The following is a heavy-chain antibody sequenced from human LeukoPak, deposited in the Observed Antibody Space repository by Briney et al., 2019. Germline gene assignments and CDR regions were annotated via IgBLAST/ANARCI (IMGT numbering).Heavy chain of an antibody. CDR1: GFTFSSYS. J-gene: IGHJ4*02. V-gene: IGHV3-21*01. CDR2: ISSSSSYI. Sequence: GGPLRLSCAASGFTFSSYSMNWVRQAPGKGLEWVSSISSSSSYIYYADSVKGRFTISRDNAKNSLYLQMNSLRAEDTAVYYCARGALPPDVYYYDSSGYLGNYYFDYWGQGPWSPSPQ. CDR3: ARGALPPDVYYYDSSGYLGNYYFDY. D-gene: IGHD3-22*01.